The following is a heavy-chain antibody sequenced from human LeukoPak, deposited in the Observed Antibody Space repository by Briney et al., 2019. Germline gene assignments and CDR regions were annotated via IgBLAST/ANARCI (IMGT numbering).Heavy chain of an antibody. J-gene: IGHJ6*03. Sequence: ASVKVSCKASGYTFTGYYMHWVRQAPGQGLEWMEWINPKSGGTNYAQKFQGRVTMTRDTSISTAYMELSRLRSDDTAVYYCARYSGYDRYNYYYYYYMDVWGKGTTVTVSS. V-gene: IGHV1-2*02. D-gene: IGHD5-12*01. CDR2: INPKSGGT. CDR3: ARYSGYDRYNYYYYYYMDV. CDR1: GYTFTGYY.